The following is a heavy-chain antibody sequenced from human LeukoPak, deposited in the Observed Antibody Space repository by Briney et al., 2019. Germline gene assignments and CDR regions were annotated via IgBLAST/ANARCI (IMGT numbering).Heavy chain of an antibody. J-gene: IGHJ4*02. Sequence: GGSLRLSCAASGFTFSNAWMSWVRQAPGKGLEWVGRIKSKTGGGTTDYAAPVKGRFTISRDDSKNTLYLQMNSLKTEDTAVYYCTTEDYDFWSGYDYWGQGTLVTVSS. D-gene: IGHD3-3*01. CDR3: TTEDYDFWSGYDY. CDR1: GFTFSNAW. CDR2: IKSKTGGGTT. V-gene: IGHV3-15*01.